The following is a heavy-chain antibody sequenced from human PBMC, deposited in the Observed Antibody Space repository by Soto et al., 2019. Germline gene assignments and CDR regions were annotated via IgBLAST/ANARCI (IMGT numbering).Heavy chain of an antibody. J-gene: IGHJ5*02. V-gene: IGHV3-30*18. CDR1: GFTFSRYG. D-gene: IGHD2-21*02. CDR3: AKIALPTYCGGDCYSNWFDP. Sequence: GGSLRLSCAASGFTFSRYGMHWVRQAPGKGLEWVAVISYDGSNKYYADSVKGRFTISRDNSKNTLYLQMNSLRAEDTAVYYCAKIALPTYCGGDCYSNWFDPWGQGTLVTVSS. CDR2: ISYDGSNK.